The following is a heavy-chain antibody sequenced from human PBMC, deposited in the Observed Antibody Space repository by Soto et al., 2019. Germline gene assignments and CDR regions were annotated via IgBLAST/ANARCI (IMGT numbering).Heavy chain of an antibody. CDR1: GYTFTGYY. D-gene: IGHD5-12*01. CDR2: INPNSGGT. V-gene: IGHV1-2*02. Sequence: ASVKVSCKASGYTFTGYYMHWVRQAPGQGLEWMGWINPNSGGTNYAQKFQGRVTITADESTSTAYMELSSLRSEDTAVYYCARGMATIPYYFDYWGQGTLVTVSS. J-gene: IGHJ4*02. CDR3: ARGMATIPYYFDY.